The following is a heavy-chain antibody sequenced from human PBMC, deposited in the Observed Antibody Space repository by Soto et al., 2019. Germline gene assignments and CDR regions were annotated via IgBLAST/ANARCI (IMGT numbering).Heavy chain of an antibody. CDR1: GIIFTGYG. V-gene: IGHV3-33*01. D-gene: IGHD3-16*01. CDR2: IRFDGSNI. J-gene: IGHJ4*02. Sequence: PGGSLRLSCAVPGIIFTGYGMHWVRQAPGKGLEWVAIIRFDGSNIHYADSVKGRFTISRDNSKNTLYLQMNSLRAEDTAVYDCARDGGGGTDFFGECDDWGQGSLVHVSS. CDR3: ARDGGGGTDFFGECDD.